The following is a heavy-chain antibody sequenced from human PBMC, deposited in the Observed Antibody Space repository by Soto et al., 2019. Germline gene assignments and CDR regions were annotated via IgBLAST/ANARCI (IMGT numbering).Heavy chain of an antibody. CDR2: ISTSSGNT. CDR1: GYTFTRYG. J-gene: IGHJ4*02. CDR3: ARGARDSSSYYFDY. D-gene: IGHD3-22*01. Sequence: ASVKVSCKASGYTFTRYGISWVRQAPGQGLEWVGWISTSSGNTNYVQSLQDRLTLTIDTSTSTAYMELRSLRSDDTAVYFCARGARDSSSYYFDYWGQGTLVTVSS. V-gene: IGHV1-18*01.